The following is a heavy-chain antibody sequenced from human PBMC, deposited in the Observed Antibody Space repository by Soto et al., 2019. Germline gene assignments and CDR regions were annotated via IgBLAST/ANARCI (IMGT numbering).Heavy chain of an antibody. D-gene: IGHD2-15*01. CDR3: ARDGGYYFDY. V-gene: IGHV3-33*01. Sequence: QMQLVESGGGVVQPGRSLRLSCAASGFTFSSYGMHWVRQAPGKGLEWVAVIWYDGSNKYYADSVKGRFTISRDNSKNTLYLQMNILRADDTAVYYCARDGGYYFDYWGQGTLVTVSS. J-gene: IGHJ4*02. CDR1: GFTFSSYG. CDR2: IWYDGSNK.